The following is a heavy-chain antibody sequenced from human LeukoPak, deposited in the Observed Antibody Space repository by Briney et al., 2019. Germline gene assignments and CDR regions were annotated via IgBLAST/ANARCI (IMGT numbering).Heavy chain of an antibody. V-gene: IGHV1-18*01. J-gene: IGHJ6*03. CDR3: ARDSHGDYGIYYMDV. CDR1: GYTFTSYG. D-gene: IGHD4-17*01. CDR2: ISAYNGNT. Sequence: ASVKVSCKASGYTFTSYGISWVRQAPGQGLEWMGWISAYNGNTNYEQKLQGRVTMTTATYTSTAYMYLRIMRSDDTAVYDCARDSHGDYGIYYMDVWGKGTTVTVSS.